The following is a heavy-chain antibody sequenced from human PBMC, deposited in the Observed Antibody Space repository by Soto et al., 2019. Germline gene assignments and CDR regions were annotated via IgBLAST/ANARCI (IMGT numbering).Heavy chain of an antibody. V-gene: IGHV4-59*08. Sequence: SETLSLTCTVSGGSISSYYWSWIRQPPGKGLEWIGYIYYSGSTNYNPSLKSRVTISVDTSKNQFSLKLSSVTAADTAVYYCATYGDYVQYFQHWGQGTLVTVSS. J-gene: IGHJ1*01. D-gene: IGHD4-17*01. CDR2: IYYSGST. CDR3: ATYGDYVQYFQH. CDR1: GGSISSYY.